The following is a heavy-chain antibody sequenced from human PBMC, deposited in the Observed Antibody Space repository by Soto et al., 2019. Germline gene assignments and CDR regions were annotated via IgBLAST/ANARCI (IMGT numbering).Heavy chain of an antibody. CDR2: INPDSGGT. D-gene: IGHD2-2*01. CDR1: GYTFTGYY. CDR3: ARPYCGTNSCHGWFAP. V-gene: IGHV1-2*02. Sequence: QVQLVQSGAEVKKPGASVKVSCKASGYTFTGYYMYWVRQAPGQGLEWMGWINPDSGGTNYAQNFQGRVTMTRDTSISTAYMDLTRLTSDDTAVYYCARPYCGTNSCHGWFAPWGQGTLVTVSS. J-gene: IGHJ5*02.